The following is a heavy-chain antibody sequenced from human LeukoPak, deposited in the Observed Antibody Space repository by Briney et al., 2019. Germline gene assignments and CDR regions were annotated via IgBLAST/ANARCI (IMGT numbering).Heavy chain of an antibody. CDR2: VHLDGRT. CDR1: GGSVSSTNW. V-gene: IGHV4-4*02. J-gene: IGHJ4*02. D-gene: IGHD6-25*01. Sequence: SDTLSLTCGVSGGSVSSTNWWTWIRQPPGKGLEWIGEVHLDGRTNFNPSLKSRLTMSVDLSENHVSLKLTSVTAADTAVYYCAREGGFYRPLDYSGQGTLVTVSS. CDR3: AREGGFYRPLDY.